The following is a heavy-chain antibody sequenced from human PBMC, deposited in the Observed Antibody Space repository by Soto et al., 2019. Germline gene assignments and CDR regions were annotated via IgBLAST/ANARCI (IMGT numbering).Heavy chain of an antibody. V-gene: IGHV4-34*01. Sequence: QVQLQQWGAGLLKPSETLSLTCAVYGGSFSGYYWSWIRQPPGKGLEWMGEIKHSGSTNYNPSLKSRVTISVDTSKNQFSLKLSSVTAADTAVYYCASGHWNYSRYFQHWGQGTLVTVSS. CDR3: ASGHWNYSRYFQH. J-gene: IGHJ1*01. CDR1: GGSFSGYY. CDR2: IKHSGST. D-gene: IGHD1-7*01.